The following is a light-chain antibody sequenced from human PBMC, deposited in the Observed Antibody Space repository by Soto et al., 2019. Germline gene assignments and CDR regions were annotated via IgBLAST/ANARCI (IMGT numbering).Light chain of an antibody. CDR2: EVS. CDR1: SSDVGSYNR. CDR3: SSYTSSSIWL. V-gene: IGLV2-18*02. Sequence: QSALTQPPSVSGSPGQSVTISCTGTSSDVGSYNRVSWYQQPPGTAPKLMIYEVSNRPSGVPDRFSGTKSGNTASLTISGLQAEDEADYYCSSYTSSSIWLFGGGTKVTVL. J-gene: IGLJ2*01.